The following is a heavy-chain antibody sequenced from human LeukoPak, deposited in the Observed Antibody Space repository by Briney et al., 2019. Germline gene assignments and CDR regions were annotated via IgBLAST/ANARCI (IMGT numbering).Heavy chain of an antibody. V-gene: IGHV3-74*01. J-gene: IGHJ4*02. CDR2: INSDGSST. Sequence: PGGSLRLSCAASGFTFSSYWMHWVRQAPGKGLVWVSRINSDGSSTSYADSVKGRFTISRDNSKNTLYLQMNSLRAEDTAVYYCAKATSKTYYYGSGSYLGVYWGQGTLVTVSS. D-gene: IGHD3-10*01. CDR1: GFTFSSYW. CDR3: AKATSKTYYYGSGSYLGVY.